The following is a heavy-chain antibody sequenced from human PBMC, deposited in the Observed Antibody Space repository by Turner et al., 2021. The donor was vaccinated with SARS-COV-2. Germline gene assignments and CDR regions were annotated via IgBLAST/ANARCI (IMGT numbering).Heavy chain of an antibody. D-gene: IGHD2-2*01. V-gene: IGHV4-39*01. CDR2: ISYSGST. J-gene: IGHJ6*02. Sequence: QLQLQESGPGLVKPSETLSLTCLVSGGSISSSRYYWGWIRQPPGKGLEWIGSISYSGSTYYNPSLKSRVTISVDTSKNQFSLKLSSVTAADTAVYYCARQRLVVVPAAIINGMDVWGQGTTVTVSS. CDR3: ARQRLVVVPAAIINGMDV. CDR1: GGSISSSRYY.